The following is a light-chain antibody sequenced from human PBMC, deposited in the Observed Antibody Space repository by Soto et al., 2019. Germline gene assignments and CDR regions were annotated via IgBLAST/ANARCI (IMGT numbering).Light chain of an antibody. CDR1: QSVSRY. CDR3: QKHSSWPIT. V-gene: IGKV3-11*01. J-gene: IGKJ5*01. CDR2: DAS. Sequence: EVVLTQSPATLSLSPGERASLSCRASQSVSRYLAWYQQKPGQAPRILIYDASNRATGIPDRFSGSGSGTDFTLPISSLEPEDFAVYYCQKHSSWPITXGQGTRLEI.